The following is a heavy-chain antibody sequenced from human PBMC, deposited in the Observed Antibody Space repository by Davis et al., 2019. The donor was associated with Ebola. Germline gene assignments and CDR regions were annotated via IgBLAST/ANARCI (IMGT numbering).Heavy chain of an antibody. CDR3: TKGDRDYGSSPFDY. CDR2: ISSSGTVT. CDR1: GFTFNTYA. D-gene: IGHD4/OR15-4a*01. Sequence: GESLKISCAASGFTFNTYAMSWVRQPPGKGLEWISSISSSGTVTYYADSVKGRFTISRDSSKNTLDLQMNSLRAEDTALYSCTKGDRDYGSSPFDYWGQGTLVTVSS. V-gene: IGHV3-23*01. J-gene: IGHJ4*02.